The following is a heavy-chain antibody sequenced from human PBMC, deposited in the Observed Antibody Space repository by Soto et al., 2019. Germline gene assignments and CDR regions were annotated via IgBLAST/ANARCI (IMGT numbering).Heavy chain of an antibody. J-gene: IGHJ6*02. CDR2: IIPIFGTA. Sequence: ASVKVSCKASGGTFSSYAISWVRQAPGQGLEWMGGIIPIFGTANYAQKFQGRVTITADESTSTAYMELSSLRSEDTAVYYCARGRPYDFWSGYNLGYYYYGMDVWGQGTTVTVSS. CDR3: ARGRPYDFWSGYNLGYYYYGMDV. CDR1: GGTFSSYA. V-gene: IGHV1-69*13. D-gene: IGHD3-3*01.